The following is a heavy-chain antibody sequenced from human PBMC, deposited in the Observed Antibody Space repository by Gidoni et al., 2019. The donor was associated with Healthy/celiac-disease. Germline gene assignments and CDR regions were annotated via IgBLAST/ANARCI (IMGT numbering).Heavy chain of an antibody. Sequence: QLQLQESGPGLVKPSETLSLTCTVSGGSISSSSYYWGWIRQPPGKGLEWIGSIYYSGSTYYHPSLKSRVTISVDTSKNQFSLKLSSVTAADTAVYYCARVYYDSSGYYHLTEMFDYWGQGTLVTVSS. V-gene: IGHV4-39*01. CDR3: ARVYYDSSGYYHLTEMFDY. CDR2: IYYSGST. J-gene: IGHJ4*02. CDR1: GGSISSSSYY. D-gene: IGHD3-22*01.